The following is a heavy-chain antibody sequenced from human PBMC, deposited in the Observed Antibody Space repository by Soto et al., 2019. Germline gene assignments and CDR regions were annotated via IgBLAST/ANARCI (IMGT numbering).Heavy chain of an antibody. D-gene: IGHD6-13*01. J-gene: IGHJ4*02. Sequence: QVQLVQSGGEVTKPGASVKVSCKASGYTFSNYGVNWVRQAPGQGLKWMGWINGYNGKTNYAQKVQGRVTMTTDTSTSSVYMELRSLTSDDTAVYYCARGSSPVDFAHWGQGTLVTVSS. V-gene: IGHV1-18*04. CDR2: INGYNGKT. CDR3: ARGSSPVDFAH. CDR1: GYTFSNYG.